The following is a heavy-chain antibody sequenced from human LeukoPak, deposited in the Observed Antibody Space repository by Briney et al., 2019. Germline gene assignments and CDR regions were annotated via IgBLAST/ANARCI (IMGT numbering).Heavy chain of an antibody. V-gene: IGHV3-33*01. Sequence: GGSLRLSCAASGFTFSSYGMHWVRQAPGKGLEWVAVMWYDGRNKYYADSVEGRYTISRDNSKNTLYLQMNSLRAEDTAVYYCARDGSLLWFGEFQTVFYFDYWGQGTLVTVSS. CDR1: GFTFSSYG. J-gene: IGHJ4*02. CDR3: ARDGSLLWFGEFQTVFYFDY. D-gene: IGHD3-10*01. CDR2: MWYDGRNK.